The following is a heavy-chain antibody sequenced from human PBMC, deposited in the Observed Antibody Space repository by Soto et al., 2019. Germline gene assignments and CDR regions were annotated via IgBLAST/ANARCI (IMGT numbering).Heavy chain of an antibody. J-gene: IGHJ4*02. V-gene: IGHV3-48*02. CDR2: ISSDGGTI. Sequence: GGSLRLSCAASGFTFSSYSLNWVRQPPGKGLEWVSYISSDGGTIFYADSVKGRFTISRDNAKNSLYLDIKSLRDEDTAVYYCAREDAPKAPFYDSSGYYRALNDWGQGTLVTVSS. CDR1: GFTFSSYS. D-gene: IGHD3-22*01. CDR3: AREDAPKAPFYDSSGYYRALND.